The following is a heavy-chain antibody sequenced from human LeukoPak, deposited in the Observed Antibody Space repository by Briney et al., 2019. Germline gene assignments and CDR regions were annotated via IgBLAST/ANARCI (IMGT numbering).Heavy chain of an antibody. CDR3: PITVPYGGHDY. J-gene: IGHJ4*02. Sequence: SVKVSCKAFGGTFKTYARSLVRQAHGQPLEWMGGIIPLLGTPDYAQKFQDKVTISADESTRTAYMHLSRLRSDATATYYRPITVPYGGHDYWGQGTLIVVSS. V-gene: IGHV1-69*01. CDR1: GGTFKTYA. CDR2: IIPLLGTP. D-gene: IGHD4/OR15-4a*01.